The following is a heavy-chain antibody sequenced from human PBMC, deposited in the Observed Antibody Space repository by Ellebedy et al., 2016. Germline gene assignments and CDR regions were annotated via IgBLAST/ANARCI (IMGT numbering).Heavy chain of an antibody. D-gene: IGHD6-19*01. CDR3: ARLNPAVAGTSRYFDY. J-gene: IGHJ4*02. V-gene: IGHV4-39*01. CDR1: GGSISSSSYY. Sequence: SETLSLXXTVSGGSISSSSYYWVWIRQPPGRGLEWIGSMYYSGSTYYNPSLKSRVTIFVDTSKNQFSLKLSSVTAADTAVYYCARLNPAVAGTSRYFDYWGQGTLVTVSS. CDR2: MYYSGST.